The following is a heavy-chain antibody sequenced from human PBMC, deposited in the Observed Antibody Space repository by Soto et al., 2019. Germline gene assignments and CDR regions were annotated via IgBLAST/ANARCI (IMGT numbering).Heavy chain of an antibody. CDR1: GGTFSSYA. CDR3: ARAGRGYSGYDYVWWFDP. CDR2: IIPIFGTA. D-gene: IGHD5-12*01. J-gene: IGHJ5*02. Sequence: ASVKVSCKASGGTFSSYAISWVRQAPGQGLEWMGGIIPIFGTANYAQKFQGRVTITADESTSTAYMELSSLRSEDTAVYYCARAGRGYSGYDYVWWFDPWGQGTLVTVSS. V-gene: IGHV1-69*13.